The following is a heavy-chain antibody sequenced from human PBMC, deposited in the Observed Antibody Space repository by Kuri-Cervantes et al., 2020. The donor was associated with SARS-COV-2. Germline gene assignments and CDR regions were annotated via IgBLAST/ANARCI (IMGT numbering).Heavy chain of an antibody. J-gene: IGHJ4*02. CDR1: GGSISSYY. Sequence: SETLSLTCTVSGGSISSYYWSWIRQPPGKGLEWIGYIYYSGSTNYNPSLKSRVTISVDTSKNQFSLKLSSVTAADTAVYYCARTTGDAYRIFDFWGQGTLVTVSS. CDR3: ARTTGDAYRIFDF. CDR2: IYYSGST. D-gene: IGHD5-24*01. V-gene: IGHV4-59*01.